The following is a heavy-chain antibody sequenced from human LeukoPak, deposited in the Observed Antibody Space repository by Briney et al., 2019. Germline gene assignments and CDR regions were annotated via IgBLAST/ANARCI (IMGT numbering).Heavy chain of an antibody. V-gene: IGHV3-21*01. Sequence: GGSLRLSCAASGFTFSSYSINWVRQAPGKGLEWVSSISSSSSYIYYADSVKGRFTISRDNAKNSMYLQMNSLRAEDTAVYYCARAPGGGYCSSTSCYDLGIYYYYYYMDVWGKGTTVTVSS. D-gene: IGHD2-2*01. J-gene: IGHJ6*03. CDR1: GFTFSSYS. CDR2: ISSSSSYI. CDR3: ARAPGGGYCSSTSCYDLGIYYYYYYMDV.